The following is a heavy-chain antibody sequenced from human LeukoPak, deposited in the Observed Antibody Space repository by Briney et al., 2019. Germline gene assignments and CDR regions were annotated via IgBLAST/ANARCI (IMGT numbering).Heavy chain of an antibody. J-gene: IGHJ4*02. D-gene: IGHD5-24*01. CDR3: ARKRRDGYYFDY. V-gene: IGHV3-53*01. CDR1: GFTVSSNY. CDR2: IYSGGST. Sequence: GGSLRLSCAASGFTVSSNYMSWVRQATGKGLEWVSAIYSGGSTYYAASGKGRFTISRDNSKNTLYLQMNSLRAEDTAVYYCARKRRDGYYFDYWGQGTLVTVSS.